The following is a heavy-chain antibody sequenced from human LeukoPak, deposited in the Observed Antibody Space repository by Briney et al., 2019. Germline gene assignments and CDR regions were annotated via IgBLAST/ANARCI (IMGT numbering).Heavy chain of an antibody. CDR1: GFTFSSYW. V-gene: IGHV3-74*01. D-gene: IGHD3-22*01. Sequence: QTGGSLRLSCAASGFTFSSYWMHWVRQAPGKGLVWVSRINSDGSSTSYADSVKGRFTISRDNAKNTLYLQMNSLRAEDTAVYYCARGSYYDSSGYYFVGYYYYGMDVWGQGTTVTVSS. CDR3: ARGSYYDSSGYYFVGYYYYGMDV. J-gene: IGHJ6*02. CDR2: INSDGSST.